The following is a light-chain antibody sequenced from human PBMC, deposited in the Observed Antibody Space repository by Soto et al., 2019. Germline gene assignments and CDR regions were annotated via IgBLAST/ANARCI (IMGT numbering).Light chain of an antibody. CDR3: QQSFSPLCT. Sequence: DIQLTQSPSSLSASVGDRVTITFRASQSISNYLNWYQQKPGKAPKILIYAASSMQSGVPSRFSGSGSETDFTLTISSLQPDDSATYYCQQSFSPLCTFSKGTKVE. V-gene: IGKV1-39*01. CDR2: AAS. J-gene: IGKJ1*01. CDR1: QSISNY.